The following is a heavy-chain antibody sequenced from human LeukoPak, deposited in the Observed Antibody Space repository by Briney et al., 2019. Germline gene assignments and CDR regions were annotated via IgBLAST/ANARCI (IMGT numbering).Heavy chain of an antibody. J-gene: IGHJ4*02. CDR1: GFTFSSYS. V-gene: IGHV3-48*01. Sequence: GGSLRLSCAASGFTFSSYSMTWVRQAPGKGLEWVSYISSSSSTIYYADSVKGRFTISRDNAKNSLYLQMNSLRAEDTAVYYCARDQHGRDYGGNPQLFDYWGQGTLVTVSS. CDR2: ISSSSSTI. CDR3: ARDQHGRDYGGNPQLFDY. D-gene: IGHD4-23*01.